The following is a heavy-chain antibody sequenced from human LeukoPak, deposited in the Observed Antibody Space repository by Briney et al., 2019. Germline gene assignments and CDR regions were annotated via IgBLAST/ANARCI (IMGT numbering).Heavy chain of an antibody. J-gene: IGHJ6*02. CDR3: ASVYKHGMDV. CDR1: GYTVTSYY. V-gene: IGHV1-46*01. CDR2: LNPSGGSS. D-gene: IGHD5-24*01. Sequence: ASVKVSCKASGYTVTSYYMHWVRQAPGQGLEWMAILNPSGGSSNYAQKFQGRATLTRATSTGTVYTELSSLRSEDTAVYYCASVYKHGMDVWGQGTTVIASS.